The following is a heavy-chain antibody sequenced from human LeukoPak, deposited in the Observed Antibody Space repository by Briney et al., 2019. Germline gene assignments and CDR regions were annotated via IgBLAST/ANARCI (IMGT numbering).Heavy chain of an antibody. Sequence: GGSLRLSCAASGFTFSTYNMNWVRQAPGKGLEWVSSITSSSYIYYADSAKGRFTISRDNAKNTLYLQMNSLRAEDTAVYYCARELRLGELSPFDYWGQGTLVTVSS. J-gene: IGHJ4*02. D-gene: IGHD3-16*02. CDR3: ARELRLGELSPFDY. V-gene: IGHV3-21*01. CDR2: ITSSSYI. CDR1: GFTFSTYN.